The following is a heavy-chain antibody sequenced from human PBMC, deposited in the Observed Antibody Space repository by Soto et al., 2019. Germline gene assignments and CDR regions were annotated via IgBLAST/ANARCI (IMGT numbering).Heavy chain of an antibody. CDR1: GGSISSSSYY. CDR2: IYYSGST. Sequence: SETLSLTCTFSGGSISSSSYYWGWIRQPPGKGLEWIGSIYYSGSTYYNPSLKSRVTISVDTSKNQFSLKLSSVTAADTAVYYCARQVSPPLRFLEWLLGVIDYWGQGTLVTVSS. CDR3: ARQVSPPLRFLEWLLGVIDY. J-gene: IGHJ4*02. D-gene: IGHD3-3*01. V-gene: IGHV4-39*01.